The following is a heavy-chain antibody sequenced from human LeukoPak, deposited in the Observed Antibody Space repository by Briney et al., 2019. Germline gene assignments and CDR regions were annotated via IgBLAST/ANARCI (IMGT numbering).Heavy chain of an antibody. Sequence: PSETLSLTCTVSGGSISSSSYYWTWIRQHPGKGLEWIGSIYYSRNTFYNPSLKSRVTISVDTSKNQFSLKLKSVTAADTAVYYCARRQLLDYWGQGTLVTVSS. CDR1: GGSISSSSYY. V-gene: IGHV4-39*01. J-gene: IGHJ4*02. CDR2: IYYSRNT. CDR3: ARRQLLDY. D-gene: IGHD6-13*01.